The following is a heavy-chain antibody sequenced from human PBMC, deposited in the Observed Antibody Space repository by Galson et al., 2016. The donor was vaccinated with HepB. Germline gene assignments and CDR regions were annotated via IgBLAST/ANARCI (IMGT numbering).Heavy chain of an antibody. Sequence: ETLSLTCTVSGASISGYYLSWIRQPPGKGLEWIGYIYYSGRTNYNPSLKSRVTISVDTSKNQFSLKLSSVTAADTAVYYCARYDSGGWYGFHYGMDVWGQGTTVTVSS. V-gene: IGHV4-59*01. J-gene: IGHJ6*02. CDR1: GASISGYY. D-gene: IGHD6-19*01. CDR3: ARYDSGGWYGFHYGMDV. CDR2: IYYSGRT.